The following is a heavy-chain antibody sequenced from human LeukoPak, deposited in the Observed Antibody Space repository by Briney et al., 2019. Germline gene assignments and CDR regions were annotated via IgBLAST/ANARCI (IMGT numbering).Heavy chain of an antibody. V-gene: IGHV1-8*01. CDR3: ARVNSGSYQDHHDY. Sequence: VASAKVSCKASGYTFTTYDINWVRQATGQGLEWMGWMNPNSGNTGYAQKFQGRVTMTRNTSMSTAYMELSSLRSEDTAVYYCARVNSGSYQDHHDYWGQGTLVTVSS. CDR2: MNPNSGNT. D-gene: IGHD1-26*01. CDR1: GYTFTTYD. J-gene: IGHJ4*02.